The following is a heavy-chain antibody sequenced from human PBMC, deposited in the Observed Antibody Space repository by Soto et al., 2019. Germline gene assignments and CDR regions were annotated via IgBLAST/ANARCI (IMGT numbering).Heavy chain of an antibody. D-gene: IGHD6-25*01. CDR3: ARRKERSGPNYVDY. Sequence: XSVKVSCEAFGYIFISYDINWVRQATGQGLEWMGWMNPSNGNAGYAQKFQGRLTMTRNTAISTAYMELSSLRSDDTAVYFCARRKERSGPNYVDYWGQGCLVTVSS. CDR2: MNPSNGNA. CDR1: GYIFISYD. V-gene: IGHV1-8*01. J-gene: IGHJ4*02.